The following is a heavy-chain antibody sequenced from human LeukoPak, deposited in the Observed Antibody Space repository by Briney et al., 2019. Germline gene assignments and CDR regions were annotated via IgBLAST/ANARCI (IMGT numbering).Heavy chain of an antibody. J-gene: IGHJ4*02. CDR3: GRSAAAGFFDY. D-gene: IGHD6-13*01. CDR2: IKQDGSEK. Sequence: GGSLRLSCAASGFTFSSYWMSWVRQAPGRGLEWVANIKQDGSEKYYVDSVKGRFTISRDNAKNSLYMEMNSLRAEDTAVYYCGRSAAAGFFDYWGQGTLVTVSS. V-gene: IGHV3-7*03. CDR1: GFTFSSYW.